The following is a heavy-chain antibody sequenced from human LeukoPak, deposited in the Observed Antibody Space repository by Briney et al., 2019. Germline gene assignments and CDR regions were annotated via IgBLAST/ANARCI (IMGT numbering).Heavy chain of an antibody. CDR2: TYYRSTWYN. V-gene: IGHV6-1*01. J-gene: IGHJ5*02. Sequence: SQTLSLTCAISGDSVSSNSVTWNWIRQSPSRGLEWLGRTYYRSTWYNDYAVSVRGRITVNPDTSKNQFSPHLNSVTPEDTAVYYCARRLTQYDCFDPWGQGILVTVSS. D-gene: IGHD2-2*01. CDR3: ARRLTQYDCFDP. CDR1: GDSVSSNSVT.